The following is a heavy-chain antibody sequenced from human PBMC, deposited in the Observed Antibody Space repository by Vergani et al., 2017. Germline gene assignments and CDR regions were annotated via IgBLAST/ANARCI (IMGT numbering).Heavy chain of an antibody. CDR3: ARVGWLLVFPVI. CDR2: IYHTGST. D-gene: IGHD2-15*01. CDR1: GYSISSGYY. Sequence: QVQLQESGPGLVKPSETLSLICAVSGYSISSGYYWGWIRQPPEKGLEWIGSIYHTGSTYYNPSLKRRLTISVDTSKNQFSLRLSSVTAADTAVYYCARVGWLLVFPVIWGQGTLVTVSS. J-gene: IGHJ4*02. V-gene: IGHV4-38-2*01.